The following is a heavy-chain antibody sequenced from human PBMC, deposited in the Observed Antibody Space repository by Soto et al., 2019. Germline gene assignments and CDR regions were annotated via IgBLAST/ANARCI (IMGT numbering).Heavy chain of an antibody. CDR2: IYYSGST. V-gene: IGHV4-31*11. D-gene: IGHD1-26*01. CDR1: GGSISSGGYY. Sequence: SETLSLTCAVSGGSISSGGYYWSWIRQHPGKGLEWIGYIYYSGSTYYNPSLKSRVTISIDKSKNQFSLKLSSVTAADTAVYYCARFNSGSYYEAFDIWGQGTMVTVS. CDR3: ARFNSGSYYEAFDI. J-gene: IGHJ3*02.